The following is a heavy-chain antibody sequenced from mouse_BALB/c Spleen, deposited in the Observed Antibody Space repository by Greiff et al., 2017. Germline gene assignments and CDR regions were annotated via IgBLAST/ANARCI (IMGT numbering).Heavy chain of an antibody. Sequence: DVHLVESGGGLVKPGGSLKLSCAASGFTFSSYAMSWVRQTPEKRLEWVASISSGGSTYYPDSVKGRFTISRDNARNILYLQMSSLRSEDTAMYYCARGNYDYDRLYYFDYWGQGTTLTVSS. CDR1: GFTFSSYA. J-gene: IGHJ2*01. D-gene: IGHD2-4*01. CDR3: ARGNYDYDRLYYFDY. CDR2: ISSGGST. V-gene: IGHV5-6-5*01.